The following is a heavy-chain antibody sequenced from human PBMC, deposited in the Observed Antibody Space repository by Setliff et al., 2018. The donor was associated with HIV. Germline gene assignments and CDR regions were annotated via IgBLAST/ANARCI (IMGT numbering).Heavy chain of an antibody. CDR1: GGSFSGYY. J-gene: IGHJ4*02. V-gene: IGHV4-34*01. CDR2: VTHSGRT. CDR3: ARTKADGYNGVFDS. Sequence: SETLSLTCAVYGGSFSGYYWSWIRQPPGKGLEWIGEVTHSGRTNYNPSLKSRVTISVDTSKNRFSLRLTSVTAADTAVYYSARTKADGYNGVFDSWGQGTLVTVSS. D-gene: IGHD5-12*01.